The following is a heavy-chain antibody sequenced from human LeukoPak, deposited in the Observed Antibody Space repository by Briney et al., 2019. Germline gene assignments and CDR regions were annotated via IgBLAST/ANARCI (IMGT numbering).Heavy chain of an antibody. CDR1: GGSISEYS. CDR3: AGGLRLFNWFDP. CDR2: FLSSGRT. V-gene: IGHV4-59*01. D-gene: IGHD2-8*01. Sequence: PSETLSLTCSVSGGSISEYSWSWIRQPPGKGLEWIANFLSSGRTNCNPSLKSRVTVSVDTSKNQFSLKVNSVTAADTAVYYCAGGLRLFNWFDPWGQGTLVTVSS. J-gene: IGHJ5*02.